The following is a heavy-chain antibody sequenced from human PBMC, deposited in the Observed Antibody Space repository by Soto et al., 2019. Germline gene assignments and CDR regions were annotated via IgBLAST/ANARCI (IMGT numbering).Heavy chain of an antibody. Sequence: PGESLKISCKGSGYSFTSYWIGWVRQMPGKGLEWMGIIYPGDSDTRYSPSFQGQVTIPADKSISTAYLQWSSLKASDTAMYYCARHNIAAAGTFDYWGQGTLVTVSS. D-gene: IGHD6-13*01. J-gene: IGHJ4*02. CDR2: IYPGDSDT. CDR3: ARHNIAAAGTFDY. CDR1: GYSFTSYW. V-gene: IGHV5-51*01.